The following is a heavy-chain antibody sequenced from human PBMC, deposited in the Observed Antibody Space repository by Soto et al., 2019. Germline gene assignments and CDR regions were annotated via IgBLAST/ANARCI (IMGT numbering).Heavy chain of an antibody. J-gene: IGHJ4*02. Sequence: QVQLQESGPGLVKPSGTLSLTCAVSGGSISSSNWWSWVRQPPGKGRQWIGEIYHSGSTNYIPSLKSRVTRSVDKSRNQFSLKLSSVTAADTAVYYCARRWGEGRVDYWGQGTLVTVSS. CDR2: IYHSGST. CDR1: GGSISSSNW. D-gene: IGHD3-10*01. V-gene: IGHV4-4*02. CDR3: ARRWGEGRVDY.